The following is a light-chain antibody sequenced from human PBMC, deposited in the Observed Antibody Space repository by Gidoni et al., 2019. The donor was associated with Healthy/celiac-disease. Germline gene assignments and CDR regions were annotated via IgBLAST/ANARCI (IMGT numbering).Light chain of an antibody. V-gene: IGKV1-5*03. CDR1: QSISSW. Sequence: DIQMTQSPSTLSASVGDGVTITCRASQSISSWLAWYQQKPGKAPKLLIYKASSLESGVPSRFSGSGSGTEFTLTISSLQPDDFATYYCQQYNSYRTFXQXTKVEIK. J-gene: IGKJ1*01. CDR2: KAS. CDR3: QQYNSYRT.